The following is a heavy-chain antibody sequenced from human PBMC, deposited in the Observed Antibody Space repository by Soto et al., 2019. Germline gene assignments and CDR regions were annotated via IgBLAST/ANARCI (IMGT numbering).Heavy chain of an antibody. D-gene: IGHD3-10*01. CDR3: ARERGLPWFGELSYYFDY. CDR2: IIPIFGTA. CDR1: GGTFSSYA. V-gene: IGHV1-69*01. Sequence: KVSCKASGGTFSSYAISWVRQAPGQGLEWMGGIIPIFGTANYAQKFQGRVTITADESTSTAYMELSSLRSEDTAVYHCARERGLPWFGELSYYFDYWGQGTLVTVSS. J-gene: IGHJ4*02.